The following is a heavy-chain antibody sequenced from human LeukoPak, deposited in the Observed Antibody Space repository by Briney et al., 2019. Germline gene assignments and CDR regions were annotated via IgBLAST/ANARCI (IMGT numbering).Heavy chain of an antibody. CDR2: INHSGST. Sequence: RASETLSLTCAVYGGSFSGYYWSWIRQPPGKGLEWIGEINHSGSTNYNPSLKSRVTISVDTSKNQFSLKLSSVTAADTAVYYCARAVIFFTKNWFDPWGQGTLVTVSS. D-gene: IGHD3-3*02. CDR1: GGSFSGYY. CDR3: ARAVIFFTKNWFDP. V-gene: IGHV4-34*01. J-gene: IGHJ5*02.